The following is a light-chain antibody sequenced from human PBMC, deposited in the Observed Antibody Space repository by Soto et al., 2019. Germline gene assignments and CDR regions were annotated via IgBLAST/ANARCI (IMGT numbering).Light chain of an antibody. Sequence: SALTQPASVSGSPGQSITISCTGTSSDVGSYNLVSWYQHHPGKAPKLMIYEGSKRPSGVSNRFSGSKSGNTASLTISGLQAEDEADYFCCSYAGSNTFVFGTG. CDR3: CSYAGSNTFV. V-gene: IGLV2-23*01. CDR1: SSDVGSYNL. J-gene: IGLJ1*01. CDR2: EGS.